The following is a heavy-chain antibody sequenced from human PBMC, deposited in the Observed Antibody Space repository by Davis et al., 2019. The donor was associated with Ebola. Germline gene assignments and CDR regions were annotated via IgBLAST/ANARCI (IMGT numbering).Heavy chain of an antibody. Sequence: KVSCKGSGYIFTNYWIGWVRRMPGKGLEWMGIIYPGDSDTRYSPSFEGQVTISVDRSISTAYLQWSSLKASDTAMYYCAKQESLYGSSDYWGQGTLVTVSS. J-gene: IGHJ4*02. D-gene: IGHD3-22*01. V-gene: IGHV5-51*01. CDR2: IYPGDSDT. CDR3: AKQESLYGSSDY. CDR1: GYIFTNYW.